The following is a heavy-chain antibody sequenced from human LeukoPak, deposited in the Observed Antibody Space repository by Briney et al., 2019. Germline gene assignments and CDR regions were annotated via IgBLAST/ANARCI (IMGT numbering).Heavy chain of an antibody. J-gene: IGHJ4*02. V-gene: IGHV3-9*01. CDR2: INWNSGSK. D-gene: IGHD1-26*01. CDR3: AKARYSGSYLGSYYFDY. Sequence: GGSLRLSCAASGFTFDDYAIHWVRQAPGKGLEWVSGINWNSGSKHYADSVKGRFTISRDNAKNSLYLQMNSLRAEDTAVYYCAKARYSGSYLGSYYFDYWGQGTLVTVSS. CDR1: GFTFDDYA.